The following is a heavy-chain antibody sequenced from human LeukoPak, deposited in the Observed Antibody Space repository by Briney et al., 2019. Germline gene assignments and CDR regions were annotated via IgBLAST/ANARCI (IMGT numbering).Heavy chain of an antibody. V-gene: IGHV4-34*01. CDR2: INHSGST. Sequence: SETLSLTCAVYGGSFSGYYWSWIRQPPGKGLEWIGEINHSGSTNYNPSLKSRVTISVDTSKNQFSLKLSSVTAADTAVYYCARDSDTYYYDSSGYRENQNAFDIWGQGTMVTVSS. D-gene: IGHD3-22*01. CDR3: ARDSDTYYYDSSGYRENQNAFDI. CDR1: GGSFSGYY. J-gene: IGHJ3*02.